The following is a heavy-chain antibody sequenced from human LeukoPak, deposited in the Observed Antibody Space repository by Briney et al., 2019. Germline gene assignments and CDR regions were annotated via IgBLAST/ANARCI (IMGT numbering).Heavy chain of an antibody. CDR3: AKDQSPHCSGDRCYAVDC. V-gene: IGHV3-23*01. J-gene: IGHJ4*02. CDR1: GFTFSSYA. D-gene: IGHD2-15*01. CDR2: VSGSGVGT. Sequence: GGSLRLSCAASGFTFSSYAMSWVRQAPGEGLEWVSAVSGSGVGTYYADSVKGRFTISRDNSKNTLYPQMDSLRGEDTAIYFCAKDQSPHCSGDRCYAVDCWGQGTLVTVSS.